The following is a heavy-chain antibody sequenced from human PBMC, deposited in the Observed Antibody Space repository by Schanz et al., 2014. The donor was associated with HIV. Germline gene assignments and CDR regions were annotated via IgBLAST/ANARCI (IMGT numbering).Heavy chain of an antibody. Sequence: QVQLQESGPGLVKPSQTLSLTCTVAGGSISSGGHYWSWIRQHPAKGLEWIGYMYYSGSTYYNPSLQSRVTISVDTSKNQFSLQLSAVTAADTAVYYCARADFGHDLGFDPWGEGVLVTVTS. V-gene: IGHV4-31*03. CDR1: GGSISSGGHY. CDR2: MYYSGST. CDR3: ARADFGHDLGFDP. D-gene: IGHD4-17*01. J-gene: IGHJ5*02.